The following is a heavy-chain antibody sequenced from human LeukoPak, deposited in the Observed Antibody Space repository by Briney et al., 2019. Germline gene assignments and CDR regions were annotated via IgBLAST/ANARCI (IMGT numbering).Heavy chain of an antibody. Sequence: GGSLRLSCAASGFTFSSYSMSWVRQAPGKGLEWVSSISSSSSYIYYADSVKGRFTISRDNAKNSLYLQMNSLRAEDTAVYYCARESTYDFWSGWNFDYWGQGTLVTVSS. D-gene: IGHD3-3*01. V-gene: IGHV3-21*01. J-gene: IGHJ4*02. CDR1: GFTFSSYS. CDR3: ARESTYDFWSGWNFDY. CDR2: ISSSSSYI.